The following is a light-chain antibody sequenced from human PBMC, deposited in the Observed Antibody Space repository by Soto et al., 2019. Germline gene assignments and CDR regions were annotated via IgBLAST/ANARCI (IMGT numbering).Light chain of an antibody. J-gene: IGLJ2*01. Sequence: QSVVTQPPSVSAAPGQTVTISCSGGGSNIGKNHVSWFQHLPGTAPKLLIYDNIHRPSGIPDRFSASKSGTSATLTITGLQTGDEADYYCHTWDSSVSVGVFGGGTKLTVL. V-gene: IGLV1-51*01. CDR2: DNI. CDR1: GSNIGKNH. CDR3: HTWDSSVSVGV.